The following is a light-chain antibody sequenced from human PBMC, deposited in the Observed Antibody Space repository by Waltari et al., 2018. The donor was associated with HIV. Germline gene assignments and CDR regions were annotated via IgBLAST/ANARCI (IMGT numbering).Light chain of an antibody. CDR2: EVS. Sequence: QSALTQPASVSGSPGQSITISCTGTSSDVGGYNYVSWYQQHPGKAPKLMIYEVSKRPAGVSKRFSGSKAGNTASLTISGLQAEDEADYYCSSYTSSSMVFGGGTKLTVL. CDR1: SSDVGGYNY. CDR3: SSYTSSSMV. J-gene: IGLJ3*02. V-gene: IGLV2-14*01.